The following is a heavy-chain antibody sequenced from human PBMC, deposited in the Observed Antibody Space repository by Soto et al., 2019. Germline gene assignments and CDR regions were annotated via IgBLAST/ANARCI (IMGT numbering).Heavy chain of an antibody. J-gene: IGHJ4*02. CDR2: INAGNGNT. Sequence: QVQLVQSGAEVKKPGASVKVSCKASGYTFTSYAMHWVRQAPGQRLEWMGWINAGNGNTKYSQKFQGRVTITRDTSASTAYMELSSLRSEDTAVYYCARGERYYGDYFHIYWGQGTLVTVSS. CDR3: ARGERYYGDYFHIY. D-gene: IGHD4-17*01. V-gene: IGHV1-3*01. CDR1: GYTFTSYA.